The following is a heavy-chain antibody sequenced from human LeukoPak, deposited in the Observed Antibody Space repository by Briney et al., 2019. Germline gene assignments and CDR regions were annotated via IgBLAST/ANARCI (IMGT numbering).Heavy chain of an antibody. CDR2: IYPGDSDT. CDR1: GYIFANYW. V-gene: IGHV5-51*01. D-gene: IGHD6-19*01. J-gene: IGHJ4*02. Sequence: GESLKISCKGSGYIFANYWIGWVRQMPGKGLEWMAIIYPGDSDTRYSPSFQGQVTISADKSINTAYLQWGSLEASDTAMYYCATQIAVPGTAFDFWGQGTLVTVSS. CDR3: ATQIAVPGTAFDF.